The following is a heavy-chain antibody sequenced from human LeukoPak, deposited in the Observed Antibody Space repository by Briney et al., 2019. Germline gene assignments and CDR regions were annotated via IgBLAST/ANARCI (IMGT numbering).Heavy chain of an antibody. V-gene: IGHV3-23*01. CDR2: ITGSGGNT. D-gene: IGHD6-13*01. CDR1: GFTFSNAW. Sequence: GGSLRLSCAASGFTFSNAWMNWVRQAPGKGLEWVSVITGSGGNTYYADSVKGRFTISKDNSKNTVYLQMSSLRVDDTAVYYCAKAASSSWPSYYYGMDVWGQGTTVTVSS. J-gene: IGHJ6*02. CDR3: AKAASSSWPSYYYGMDV.